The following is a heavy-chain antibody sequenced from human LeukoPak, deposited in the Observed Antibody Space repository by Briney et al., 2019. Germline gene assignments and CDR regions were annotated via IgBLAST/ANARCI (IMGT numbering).Heavy chain of an antibody. CDR1: GGSISSGGYY. Sequence: SETLSLTCTVSGGSISSGGYYWSWIRQPPGKGLEWIGYIYHSGSTYYNPSLKSRVTISVDRSKNQFSLKLSSVTAADAAVYYCARFRTRDYMDVWGKGTTVTVSS. D-gene: IGHD3/OR15-3a*01. CDR3: ARFRTRDYMDV. CDR2: IYHSGST. J-gene: IGHJ6*03. V-gene: IGHV4-30-2*01.